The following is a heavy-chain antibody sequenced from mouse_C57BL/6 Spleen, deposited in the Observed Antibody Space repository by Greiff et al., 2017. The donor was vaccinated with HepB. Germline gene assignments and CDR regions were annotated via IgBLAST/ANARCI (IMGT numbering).Heavy chain of an antibody. D-gene: IGHD2-5*01. CDR2: INPNNGGT. V-gene: IGHV1-26*01. Sequence: VQLQQSGPELVKPGASVKISCKASGYTFTDYYMNWVKQSHGKSLEWIGDINPNNGGTSYNQKFKGKATLTVDKSSSTAYMELRSLTSEDSAVYYCARCYSNYPYYFDYWGQGTTLTVSS. J-gene: IGHJ2*01. CDR3: ARCYSNYPYYFDY. CDR1: GYTFTDYY.